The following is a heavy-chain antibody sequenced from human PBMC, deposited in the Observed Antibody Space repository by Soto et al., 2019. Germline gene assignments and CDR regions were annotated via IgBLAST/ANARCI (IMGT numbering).Heavy chain of an antibody. V-gene: IGHV1-3*01. CDR1: GYSFTSYA. J-gene: IGHJ4*02. CDR2: INAGNGNT. Sequence: ASVKVSCKASGYSFTSYAMHWVRQAPGQRLEWMGWINAGNGNTKYSQKFQGRVTITRDTSASTAYMELSSLRSEDTAVYYCASGEAVAGGNLDYWGQGTLVTVSS. CDR3: ASGEAVAGGNLDY. D-gene: IGHD6-19*01.